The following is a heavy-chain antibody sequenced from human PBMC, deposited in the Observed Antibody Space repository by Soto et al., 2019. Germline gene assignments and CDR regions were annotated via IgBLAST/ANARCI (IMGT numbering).Heavy chain of an antibody. Sequence: QVQLVQSGAEVKKPGASVKVSCKASGYTFTNYYIHWVRQAPGQGLEWLGMINPSGGSTSYTRGLQGRGILSRDTSTSTVYMELSSLRSEDTAVYYCARESQSSGWSWFVYWGQGTLVTVSS. CDR2: INPSGGST. CDR1: GYTFTNYY. D-gene: IGHD6-19*01. CDR3: ARESQSSGWSWFVY. V-gene: IGHV1-46*04. J-gene: IGHJ4*02.